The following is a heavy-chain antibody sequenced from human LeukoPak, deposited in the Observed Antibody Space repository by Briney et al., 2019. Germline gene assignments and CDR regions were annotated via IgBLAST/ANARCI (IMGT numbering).Heavy chain of an antibody. Sequence: SETLSLTCTVSGVSIGNYYWSWIRQPPGKGLEWIGYIFDSGSTNYNPSLKSRVTISVDTSKNQFSLKLNSVTAADTAVYYCARHRGYTYGPNWYFDLWGRGTLVTVSS. D-gene: IGHD5-18*01. CDR2: IFDSGST. CDR3: ARHRGYTYGPNWYFDL. V-gene: IGHV4-59*01. CDR1: GVSIGNYY. J-gene: IGHJ2*01.